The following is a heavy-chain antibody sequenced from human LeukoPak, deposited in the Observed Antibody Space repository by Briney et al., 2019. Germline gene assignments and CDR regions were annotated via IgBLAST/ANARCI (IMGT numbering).Heavy chain of an antibody. D-gene: IGHD6-19*01. J-gene: IGHJ4*02. CDR2: IYYSGST. CDR3: TRADASGWPFDY. CDR1: GGSISSSGYY. V-gene: IGHV4-31*03. Sequence: SETLSLTCTVSGGSISSSGYYWSWIRQHPGKGLEWIGYIYYSGSTYYNPSLKSRVTISVDTSKNQFSLKLSSVTAADTAVYYCTRADASGWPFDYWGQGTLVTVSS.